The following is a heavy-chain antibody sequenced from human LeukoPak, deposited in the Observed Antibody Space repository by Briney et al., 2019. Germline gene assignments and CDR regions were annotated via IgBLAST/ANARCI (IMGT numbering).Heavy chain of an antibody. Sequence: PGGSLRLSCAASGFTFSSYGMHWVRQAPGKGLEWVAVIWYDGSNKYYADSVKGRFTISRDNSKNTLYLQMNSLRAEDTAVYYCANFVEYCSSTSCYLGGGADYWGQGTLVTVSS. V-gene: IGHV3-30*02. D-gene: IGHD2-2*01. CDR2: IWYDGSNK. CDR3: ANFVEYCSSTSCYLGGGADY. CDR1: GFTFSSYG. J-gene: IGHJ4*02.